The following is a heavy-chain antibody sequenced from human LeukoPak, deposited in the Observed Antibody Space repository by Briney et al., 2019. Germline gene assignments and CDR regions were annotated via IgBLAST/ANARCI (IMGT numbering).Heavy chain of an antibody. CDR2: INSDGSST. Sequence: GGSLRLSCAASGFTFSSYWMHWVRQAPGKGLVWVSRINSDGSSTSYADSVKGRFTISRDNAKNTLYLQMNSLRAEDTAVYYCARDTAYSGYDRYNWFDPWGQGTLVTVSS. J-gene: IGHJ5*02. CDR1: GFTFSSYW. CDR3: ARDTAYSGYDRYNWFDP. V-gene: IGHV3-74*01. D-gene: IGHD5-12*01.